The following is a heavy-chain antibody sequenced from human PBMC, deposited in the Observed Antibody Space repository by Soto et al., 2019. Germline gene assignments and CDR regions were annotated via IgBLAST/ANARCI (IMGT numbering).Heavy chain of an antibody. J-gene: IGHJ3*02. CDR1: GFTFSSYG. CDR2: ISYDGSNK. Sequence: PGGSLRLSCAASGFTFSSYGMHWVRQAPGKWLEWVAVISYDGSNKYYADSVKGRFTISRDNSKNTLYLQMNSLRAEDTAVYYCARGADADDAFDMWGQGTRVT. V-gene: IGHV3-30*03. D-gene: IGHD3-16*01. CDR3: ARGADADDAFDM.